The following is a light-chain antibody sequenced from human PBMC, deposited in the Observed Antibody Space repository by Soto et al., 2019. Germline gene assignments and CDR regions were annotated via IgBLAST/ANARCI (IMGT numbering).Light chain of an antibody. V-gene: IGKV3-20*01. CDR1: QSVSSTY. CDR3: QQYET. CDR2: GAS. J-gene: IGKJ2*01. Sequence: EIVLTQSPGTLSLSLGERATLSCRASQSVSSTYLAWYQQKPGQAPRLLIYGASSRATGIPDRFSGSGSGTDFTLTISRLEPEDFAVYYCQQYETFGQGTKLEIK.